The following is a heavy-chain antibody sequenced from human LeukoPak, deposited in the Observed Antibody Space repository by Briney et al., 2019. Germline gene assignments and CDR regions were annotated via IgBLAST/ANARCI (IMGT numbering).Heavy chain of an antibody. D-gene: IGHD3-22*01. CDR3: ATSRDSSGCFFVNYFDN. CDR1: GFSFSSYS. J-gene: IGHJ4*02. CDR2: IVGSSTII. V-gene: IGHV3-48*01. Sequence: GGSLRLSCAASGFSFSSYSMSWVRQAPGKGLEWLSYIVGSSTIIYYADSVKGRFTISRDNAQNSLYLQMNSLRAEDTAIYYCATSRDSSGCFFVNYFDNWGQGTLVTVSP.